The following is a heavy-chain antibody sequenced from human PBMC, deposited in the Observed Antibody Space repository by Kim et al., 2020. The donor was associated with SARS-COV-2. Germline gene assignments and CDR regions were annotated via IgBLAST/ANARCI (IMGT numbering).Heavy chain of an antibody. CDR3: AKNGGSGNWNYYFHY. CDR1: GFTFSTYA. J-gene: IGHJ4*02. CDR2: MSGNGDGI. V-gene: IGHV3-23*01. D-gene: IGHD1-7*01. Sequence: GGSLRLSCAASGFTFSTYAMSWIRQAPGKGLEWVSSMSGNGDGIFYADSVKGRFTISRDNSKNTLYLHMNSLREEDTALYYCAKNGGSGNWNYYFHYWGQGTLVTVSS.